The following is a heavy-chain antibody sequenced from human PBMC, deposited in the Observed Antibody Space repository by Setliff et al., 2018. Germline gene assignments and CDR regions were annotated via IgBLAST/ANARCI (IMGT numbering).Heavy chain of an antibody. Sequence: PSETLSLTCAVSGYSISNGYYWGWIRQPPGKGLEWIGSIYHSGSTYYNPSLKSRVTISVDTSKNQFSLKLSSVTAADTALYYCTVYNTGSSKDHYWGQGTPVTVSS. CDR2: IYHSGST. CDR3: TVYNTGSSKDHY. CDR1: GYSISNGYY. J-gene: IGHJ4*02. D-gene: IGHD2-8*02. V-gene: IGHV4-38-2*01.